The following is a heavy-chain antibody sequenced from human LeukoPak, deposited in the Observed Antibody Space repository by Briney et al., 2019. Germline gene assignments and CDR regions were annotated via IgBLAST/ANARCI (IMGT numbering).Heavy chain of an antibody. V-gene: IGHV3-23*01. CDR3: AKGSCSGGSCYLIYYYGMDV. J-gene: IGHJ6*02. CDR1: GFTFSSYA. CDR2: ISGSGGST. D-gene: IGHD2-15*01. Sequence: GGSLRLSCAASGFTFSSYAMSWVRQAPGKGLEWVSAISGSGGSTYYADSVKGRFTISRDNSKNTLYLQMNSLRAEDTAVYYCAKGSCSGGSCYLIYYYGMDVWGQGTTVTVSS.